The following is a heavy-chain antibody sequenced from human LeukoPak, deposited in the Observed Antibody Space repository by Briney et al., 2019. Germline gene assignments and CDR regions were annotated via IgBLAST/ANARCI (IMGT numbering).Heavy chain of an antibody. V-gene: IGHV4-31*03. Sequence: SETLSLTCTVSGGSISSGGYYWSWIRQHPGKGLEWIGYIYYSGSTYYNPSLKSRVTISVDTSKNQFSLKLSSVTAADTAVYYCASGAWGEASVRFDPWGQGTLVTVSS. D-gene: IGHD3-16*01. CDR1: GGSISSGGYY. CDR3: ASGAWGEASVRFDP. J-gene: IGHJ5*02. CDR2: IYYSGST.